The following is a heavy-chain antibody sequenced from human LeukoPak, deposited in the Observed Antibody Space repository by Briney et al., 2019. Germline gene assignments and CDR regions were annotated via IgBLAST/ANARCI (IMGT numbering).Heavy chain of an antibody. D-gene: IGHD3-22*01. CDR3: ARRRGGTTRTTYYYDSSGYGGWFDP. V-gene: IGHV4-34*01. CDR1: GGSFSSYY. CDR2: INHSGGT. J-gene: IGHJ5*02. Sequence: SETLSLTCAVYGGSFSSYYWGWIRQPPGKGLEWIGEINHSGGTNYNPSLKSRLTISVDTSKNQFSLKLSSVTAADTAVYYCARRRGGTTRTTYYYDSSGYGGWFDPWGQGTLVTVSS.